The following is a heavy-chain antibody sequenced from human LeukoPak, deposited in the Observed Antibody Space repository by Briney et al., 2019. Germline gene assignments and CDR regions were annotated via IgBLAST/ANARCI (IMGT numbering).Heavy chain of an antibody. D-gene: IGHD2-21*02. CDR2: INPHSGGS. J-gene: IGHJ4*02. CDR1: GFTFTGYY. CDR3: EREGNELLSKNFDY. V-gene: IGHV1-2*02. Sequence: GASVEVSCKASGFTFTGYYIHWVRQAPGQGLEWMGYINPHSGGSNSPQKFQGRVTMTTDTSISAAYMELSSLISDDTAMYYCEREGNELLSKNFDYWGQGTLVTVSS.